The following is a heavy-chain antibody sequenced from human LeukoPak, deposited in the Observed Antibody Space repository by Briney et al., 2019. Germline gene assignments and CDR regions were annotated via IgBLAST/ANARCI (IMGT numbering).Heavy chain of an antibody. D-gene: IGHD3-22*01. CDR1: GFTFSSCA. J-gene: IGHJ3*02. CDR2: ISSSGSTI. CDR3: ARLNYYDSSGSDAFDI. V-gene: IGHV3-11*04. Sequence: GGSLRLSCAASGFTFSSCAMSWIRQAPGKGLEWVSYISSSGSTIYYADSVKGRFTISRDNAKDSLYLQMNSLRAEDTAVYYCARLNYYDSSGSDAFDIWGQGTMVTVSS.